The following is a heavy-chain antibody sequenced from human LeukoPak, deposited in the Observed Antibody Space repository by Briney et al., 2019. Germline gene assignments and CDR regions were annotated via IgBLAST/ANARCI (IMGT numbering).Heavy chain of an antibody. CDR2: FDPEDGET. Sequence: ASVKVSCKVSGYTLTQLSMHWVRHAPGKGLEWMGGFDPEDGETIYAQKFQGRVTMTEDTSTDTAYMELSSLRSEDRAVYYCATAPRRYDFWSGLVVDYWGQGTLVTVFS. D-gene: IGHD3-3*01. CDR3: ATAPRRYDFWSGLVVDY. J-gene: IGHJ4*02. CDR1: GYTLTQLS. V-gene: IGHV1-24*01.